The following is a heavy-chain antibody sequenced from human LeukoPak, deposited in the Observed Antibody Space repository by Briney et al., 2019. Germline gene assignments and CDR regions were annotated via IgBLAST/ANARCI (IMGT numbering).Heavy chain of an antibody. CDR3: AKIGGGGEFDY. CDR2: IGGSGGDT. J-gene: IGHJ4*02. V-gene: IGHV3-23*01. CDR1: GFTFTSYT. Sequence: PGGSLRLSCAASGFTFTSYTMSWFRQAPGKGLEWVSAIGGSGGDTYYADSVKGRFTISRGNSKNTLYLQMSSLRAEDTALYYCAKIGGGGEFDYWGQGTLVTVSS.